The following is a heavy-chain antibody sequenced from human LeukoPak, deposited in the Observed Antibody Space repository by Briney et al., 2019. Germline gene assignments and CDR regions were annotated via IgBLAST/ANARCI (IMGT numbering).Heavy chain of an antibody. V-gene: IGHV1-46*01. D-gene: IGHD1-26*01. Sequence: ASVKVSCKASGYTFTSYYMHWVRQVPGQGLEWVGIIDPSGGSTAYAQKFQGRVTMTRDTSTSTVYMELGSLRSADTAVYYCARASSGTFHYWGQGTLVTVSS. CDR2: IDPSGGST. J-gene: IGHJ4*02. CDR3: ARASSGTFHY. CDR1: GYTFTSYY.